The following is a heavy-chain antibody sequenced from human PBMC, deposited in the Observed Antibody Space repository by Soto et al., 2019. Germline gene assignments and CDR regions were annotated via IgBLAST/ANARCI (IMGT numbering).Heavy chain of an antibody. J-gene: IGHJ6*03. Sequence: GGSLRLSCAASGFTFSSYSMNWVRQAPGKGLEWVSYISSSSSTIYYADSVKGRFTIPRDNAKNSLYLQMNSLRAEDTAVYYCACLDYYYYMDVWGKGTTVTVSS. V-gene: IGHV3-48*01. CDR1: GFTFSSYS. D-gene: IGHD1-1*01. CDR3: ACLDYYYYMDV. CDR2: ISSSSSTI.